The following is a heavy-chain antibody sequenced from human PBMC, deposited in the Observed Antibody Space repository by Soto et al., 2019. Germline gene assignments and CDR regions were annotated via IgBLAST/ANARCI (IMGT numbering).Heavy chain of an antibody. D-gene: IGHD3-16*02. J-gene: IGHJ4*02. CDR1: GGTFSSYA. CDR3: ARSPKDDYVWGSYRASYYFDY. V-gene: IGHV1-69*12. Sequence: QVQLVQSGAVVKKPGSSGEVSCKASGGTFSSYAISWVRQAPGQGLEWMGGIIPIFGRANYAQKFQGRVMITADESSSTAYMELSSLRSEETAVYYCARSPKDDYVWGSYRASYYFDYWGQGTLVTVSS. CDR2: IIPIFGRA.